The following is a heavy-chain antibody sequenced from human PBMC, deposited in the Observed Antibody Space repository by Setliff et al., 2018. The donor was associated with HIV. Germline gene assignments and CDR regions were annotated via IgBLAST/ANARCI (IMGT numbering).Heavy chain of an antibody. D-gene: IGHD1-26*01. J-gene: IGHJ3*02. CDR3: AREVGTYSGSYAVADGFDI. CDR1: GYTFTGYY. V-gene: IGHV1-69*05. CDR2: IIPIFGTA. Sequence: SVKVSCKAFGYTFTGYYMHWVRQAPGQGLEWIGGIIPIFGTANYAQKFQGRVTITTDESTGTTYMELSSLRSEDTAVYYCAREVGTYSGSYAVADGFDIWGQGTMVTVSS.